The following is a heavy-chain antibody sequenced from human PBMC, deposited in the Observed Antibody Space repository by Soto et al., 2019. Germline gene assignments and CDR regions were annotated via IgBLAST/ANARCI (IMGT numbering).Heavy chain of an antibody. Sequence: GGSLRLSCAASGFTFSSYAMSCVRQAPGKGLEWVSAISGSGGSTYYADSVKGRFTISRDNSKNTLYLQMNSLRAEDTAVYYCAKRRTYSSGPNINYYFDYWGQGTLVTVSS. J-gene: IGHJ4*02. V-gene: IGHV3-23*01. CDR3: AKRRTYSSGPNINYYFDY. D-gene: IGHD6-19*01. CDR2: ISGSGGST. CDR1: GFTFSSYA.